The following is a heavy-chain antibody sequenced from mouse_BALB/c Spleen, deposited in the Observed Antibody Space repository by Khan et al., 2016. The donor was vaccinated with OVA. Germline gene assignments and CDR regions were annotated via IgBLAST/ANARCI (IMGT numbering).Heavy chain of an antibody. Sequence: VQLQESGPGLVAPSQNLSLTCTVSGFSLSDYGVSWIRQPPGKGLEWLGVIWGGGSTYYNSDLKSRLSISKDNSKSQVFLKMSSLQSDDTAMFYCAKGVWSYYYTLEYWGQGTSVTVSS. CDR3: AKGVWSYYYTLEY. CDR1: GFSLSDYG. CDR2: IWGGGST. V-gene: IGHV2-6-5*01. J-gene: IGHJ4*01.